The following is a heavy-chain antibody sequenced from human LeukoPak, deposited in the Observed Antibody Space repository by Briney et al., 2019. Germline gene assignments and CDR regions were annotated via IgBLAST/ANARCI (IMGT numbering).Heavy chain of an antibody. Sequence: GSLRLSCAASGFTFSSYSMNWVRQPPGKGLEWIGSIYYGGSTYYSPSLKSRVSISVDTSKNQFSLKLSSVTAADTAVYYCATPDSSGYYYLYWGQGTLVTVSS. CDR1: GFTFSSYSMN. CDR3: ATPDSSGYYYLY. CDR2: IYYGGST. J-gene: IGHJ4*02. V-gene: IGHV4-39*01. D-gene: IGHD3-22*01.